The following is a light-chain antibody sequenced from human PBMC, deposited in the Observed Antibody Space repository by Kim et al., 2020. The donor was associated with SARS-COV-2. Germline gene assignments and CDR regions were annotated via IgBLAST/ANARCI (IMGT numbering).Light chain of an antibody. J-gene: IGKJ4*01. CDR1: QGISSY. CDR2: AAS. Sequence: IQLTQSPSSLSASVGDRVTITCRASQGISSYLAWFQQKPGKAPNLLIYAASNLESGVPSRFSGSGSGTDFTLTISGLQPEDIATYYCQQHNNYPLTFGGGTKLEI. CDR3: QQHNNYPLT. V-gene: IGKV1-9*01.